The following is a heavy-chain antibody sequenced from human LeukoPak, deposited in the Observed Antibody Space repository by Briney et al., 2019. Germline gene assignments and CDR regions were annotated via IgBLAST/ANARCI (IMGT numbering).Heavy chain of an antibody. CDR2: IESKTDGGTT. V-gene: IGHV3-15*04. D-gene: IGHD2-8*01. Sequence: GGSLRLSCAASGFTFSNAWMSWVRQAPGKGLEWVGRIESKTDGGTTDYAAPVKGRFTISRDDSKNTLYLQMNSLKTEDTAVYYCTTSACTNGVCYTSVDYWGQGALVTVSS. J-gene: IGHJ4*02. CDR1: GFTFSNAW. CDR3: TTSACTNGVCYTSVDY.